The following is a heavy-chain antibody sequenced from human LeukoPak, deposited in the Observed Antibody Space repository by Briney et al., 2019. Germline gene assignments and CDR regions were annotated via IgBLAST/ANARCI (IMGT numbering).Heavy chain of an antibody. V-gene: IGHV3-48*01. CDR2: ISSSSSTI. Sequence: GGSLRLSCAASGFTFSSYSMNWVRQAPGKGLEWVSYISSSSSTIYYADSVKGRFTISRDNAKNSLYLQMNSLRAEDTAVYYCARGVRIQLNDYWGQGTLVTVSS. CDR1: GFTFSSYS. J-gene: IGHJ4*02. D-gene: IGHD5-18*01. CDR3: ARGVRIQLNDY.